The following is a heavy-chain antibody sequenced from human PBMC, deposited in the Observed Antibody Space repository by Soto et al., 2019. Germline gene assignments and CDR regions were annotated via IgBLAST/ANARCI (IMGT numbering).Heavy chain of an antibody. J-gene: IGHJ4*02. Sequence: GGSLRLSCAASGFTFSSYAMHWVRQAPGKGLEWVAVISYDGSNKYYADSVKGRFTISRDNSKNTLYLQMNSLRAEDTAVYYCAKEYVLRYFDSTPPPKPSGWSGYWGQGTLVTVSS. CDR2: ISYDGSNK. CDR1: GFTFSSYA. CDR3: AKEYVLRYFDSTPPPKPSGWSGY. V-gene: IGHV3-30-3*01. D-gene: IGHD3-9*01.